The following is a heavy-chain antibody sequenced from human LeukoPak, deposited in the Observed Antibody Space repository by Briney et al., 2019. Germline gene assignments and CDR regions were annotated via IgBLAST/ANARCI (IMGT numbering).Heavy chain of an antibody. Sequence: ASVKVSCKASGYTFTSYYMHWVRQAPGQGLEWMGIINPSGGSTSYAQKFQGRATMTRDTSTSTVYMELSSLRSEDTAVYYCARDRDASFFGVVGVRGRIDYWGREPLVTVSS. CDR1: GYTFTSYY. CDR3: ARDRDASFFGVVGVRGRIDY. D-gene: IGHD3-3*01. V-gene: IGHV1-46*01. J-gene: IGHJ4*02. CDR2: INPSGGST.